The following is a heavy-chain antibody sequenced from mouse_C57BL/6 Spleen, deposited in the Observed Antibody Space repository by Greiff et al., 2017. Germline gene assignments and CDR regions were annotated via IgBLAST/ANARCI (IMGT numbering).Heavy chain of an antibody. J-gene: IGHJ3*01. CDR1: GYTFTSYW. D-gene: IGHD1-1*01. CDR3: ARYDYGSSKDFAY. Sequence: VQLQQSGAELVKPGASVKLSCKASGYTFTSYWMHWVKQRPGQGLEWIGMIHPNSGSTNYNEKFKSKATLTVDKSSSTAYMQLSSLTSEDSAVYYCARYDYGSSKDFAYWGQGTLVTVSA. CDR2: IHPNSGST. V-gene: IGHV1-64*01.